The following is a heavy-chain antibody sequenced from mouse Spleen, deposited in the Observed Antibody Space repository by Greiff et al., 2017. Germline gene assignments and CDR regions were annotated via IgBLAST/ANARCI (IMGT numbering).Heavy chain of an antibody. D-gene: IGHD1-1*01. V-gene: IGHV5-9-3*01. CDR3: ARHERQNYYGRDYAMDY. CDR1: GFTFSSYA. J-gene: IGHJ4*01. Sequence: EVQVVESGGGLVKPGGSLKLSCAASGFTFSSYAMSWVRQTPEKRLEWVATISSGGSYTYYPDSVKGRFTISRDNAKNTLYLQMSSLRSEDTAMYYCARHERQNYYGRDYAMDYWGQGTSVTVSS. CDR2: ISSGGSYT.